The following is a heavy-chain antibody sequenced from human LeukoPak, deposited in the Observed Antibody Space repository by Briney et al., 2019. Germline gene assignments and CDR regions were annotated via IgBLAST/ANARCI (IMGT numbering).Heavy chain of an antibody. CDR3: AREGGWAVVAPYYFDY. D-gene: IGHD3-22*01. CDR1: GGSISSGSYY. CDR2: IYTSGST. J-gene: IGHJ4*02. V-gene: IGHV4-61*02. Sequence: PSQTLSLTCTVSGGSISSGSYYWSWIRQPAGKGLEWIGRIYTSGSTNYNPSLKSRVTISVDTSKNQFSLKLSSVTAADTAVYYCAREGGWAVVAPYYFDYWGQGTLVTVSS.